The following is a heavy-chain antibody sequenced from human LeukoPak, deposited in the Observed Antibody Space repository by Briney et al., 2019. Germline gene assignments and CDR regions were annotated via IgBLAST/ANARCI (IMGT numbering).Heavy chain of an antibody. CDR3: ARVPEPNSSSWYGLIDY. V-gene: IGHV4-34*01. D-gene: IGHD6-13*01. Sequence: PSETLSLTCAVYGGSFSGYYWSWIRQPPGKGLEWIGEINHSGSTNYNPSLKSRVTISVDTSKNQFSLKLSSVTAADTAVYYCARVPEPNSSSWYGLIDYWGQGTLVTDSS. J-gene: IGHJ4*02. CDR2: INHSGST. CDR1: GGSFSGYY.